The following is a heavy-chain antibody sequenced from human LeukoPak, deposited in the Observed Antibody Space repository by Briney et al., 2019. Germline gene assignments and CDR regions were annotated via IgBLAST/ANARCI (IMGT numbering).Heavy chain of an antibody. Sequence: GGSLRLSCVASGFIVSSNYMSWVRQAPGKGLEWVSVIQSGGITDHADSVKGRFTISRDNSKDTLYLQMNSLRAEDTAVYYCAKDQSYGTFFDYWGQGTLVTVSS. CDR1: GFIVSSNY. V-gene: IGHV3-53*05. CDR3: AKDQSYGTFFDY. CDR2: IQSGGIT. D-gene: IGHD1-26*01. J-gene: IGHJ4*02.